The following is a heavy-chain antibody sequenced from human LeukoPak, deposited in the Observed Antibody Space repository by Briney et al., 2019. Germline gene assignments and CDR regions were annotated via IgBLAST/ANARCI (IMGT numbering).Heavy chain of an antibody. CDR1: GYTFTSYG. J-gene: IGHJ6*03. V-gene: IGHV1-46*01. D-gene: IGHD5-18*01. CDR2: INPSGGST. Sequence: ASVKVSCKASGYTFTSYGISWVRQAPGQGLEWMGIINPSGGSTSYAQKFQGRVTITADKSTSTAYMELSSLRSEDTAVYYCARGNTAMDPYYYYYMDVWGKGTTVTVSS. CDR3: ARGNTAMDPYYYYYMDV.